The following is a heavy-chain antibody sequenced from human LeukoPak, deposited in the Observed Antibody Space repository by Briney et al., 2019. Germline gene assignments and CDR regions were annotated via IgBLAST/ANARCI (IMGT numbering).Heavy chain of an antibody. CDR3: AKNFQGSWYYFDY. Sequence: GGSLRLSCEASGFTFSSYAMSWVRQAPGKGLEWVSSISGSGSDTHCADSVKGRFTISRDNSKNTLYVQMNSLRGEDTAVYYCAKNFQGSWYYFDYWGQGTLVTASS. CDR1: GFTFSSYA. D-gene: IGHD6-13*01. V-gene: IGHV3-23*01. CDR2: ISGSGSDT. J-gene: IGHJ4*02.